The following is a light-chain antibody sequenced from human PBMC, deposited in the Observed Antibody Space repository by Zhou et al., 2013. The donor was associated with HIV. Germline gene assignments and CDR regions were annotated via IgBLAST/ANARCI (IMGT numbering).Light chain of an antibody. Sequence: IQLTQSPSSLSASVGDRVTITCRASEGVSTYLAWYQQKPGKAPELLIYDASTLQSGVPSRFRGSGSGTDFTLTISNLQPEDFATYYCQQYNSYWTFGQGTKVEIK. CDR1: EGVSTY. CDR2: DAS. CDR3: QQYNSYWT. J-gene: IGKJ1*01. V-gene: IGKV1-9*01.